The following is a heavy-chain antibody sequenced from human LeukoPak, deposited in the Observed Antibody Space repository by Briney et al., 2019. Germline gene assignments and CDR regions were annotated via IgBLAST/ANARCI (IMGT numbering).Heavy chain of an antibody. CDR1: GGSFSGYY. Sequence: LETLSLTCAVHGGSFSGYYWSWIRQPPGKGLEWIGEINHSGSTNYNPSLKSRVTISVDTSKNQFSLKLSSVTAADTAVYYCARGEYSSSSVNYWGQGTLVTVSS. J-gene: IGHJ4*02. D-gene: IGHD6-6*01. CDR2: INHSGST. CDR3: ARGEYSSSSVNY. V-gene: IGHV4-34*01.